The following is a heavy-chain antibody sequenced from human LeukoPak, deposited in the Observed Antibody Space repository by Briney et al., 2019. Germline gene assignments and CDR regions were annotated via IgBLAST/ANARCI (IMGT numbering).Heavy chain of an antibody. CDR3: TRWVLLRDAFDI. CDR1: GFTFGDYA. Sequence: GRSLSLSCTGSGFTFGDYAVNWVRQAPGKGLEWVGFIRSKVYGGTTEYAASVKGRFTISRDDSKSIAYLQMNSLKTEDTAVYYCTRWVLLRDAFDIWGQGTMVTVSS. J-gene: IGHJ3*02. V-gene: IGHV3-49*04. CDR2: IRSKVYGGTT. D-gene: IGHD1-26*01.